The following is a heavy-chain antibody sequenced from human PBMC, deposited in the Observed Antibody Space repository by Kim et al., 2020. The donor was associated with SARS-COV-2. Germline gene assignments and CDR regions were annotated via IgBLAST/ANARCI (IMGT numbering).Heavy chain of an antibody. V-gene: IGHV3-30*18. Sequence: GGSLRLSCAASGFTFSSYGMHWVRQAPGKGLEWVAVISYDGSNKYYADSVKGRFTISRDNSKNTLYLQMNSLRAEDTAVYYCAKDRSYDILTGYLYGMDVWGQATTVTVSS. CDR1: GFTFSSYG. J-gene: IGHJ6*02. CDR2: ISYDGSNK. D-gene: IGHD3-9*01. CDR3: AKDRSYDILTGYLYGMDV.